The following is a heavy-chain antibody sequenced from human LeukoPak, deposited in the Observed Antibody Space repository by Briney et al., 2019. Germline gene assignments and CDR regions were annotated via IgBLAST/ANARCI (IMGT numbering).Heavy chain of an antibody. Sequence: ASVKVSCKASGYTLTGYYMHWVRQAPGQGLEWRGWINPNSGGTNYAQKFQGRVTMTRDTSISTAYMELSRLRSDDTAVYYCARDPPWYSSSWYYFDYWGQGTLVTVSS. D-gene: IGHD6-13*01. V-gene: IGHV1-2*02. CDR3: ARDPPWYSSSWYYFDY. CDR1: GYTLTGYY. J-gene: IGHJ4*02. CDR2: INPNSGGT.